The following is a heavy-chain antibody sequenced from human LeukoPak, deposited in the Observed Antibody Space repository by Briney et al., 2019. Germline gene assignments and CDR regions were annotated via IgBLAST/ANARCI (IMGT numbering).Heavy chain of an antibody. D-gene: IGHD3-3*01. J-gene: IGHJ4*02. CDR3: ARADAIQRSFDY. V-gene: IGHV3-21*01. CDR2: ISTSSSYI. Sequence: GGSLRLSCAASGFTFSSYSMNWVRQTPGKGLEWVSSISTSSSYIYYADSVKGRFTISRDNAKNSLYLQMNSLRVEDTAVYYCARADAIQRSFDYWAREPWSPSPQ. CDR1: GFTFSSYS.